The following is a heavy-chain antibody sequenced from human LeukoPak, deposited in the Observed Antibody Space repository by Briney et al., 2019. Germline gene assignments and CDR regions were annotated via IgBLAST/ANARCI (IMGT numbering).Heavy chain of an antibody. CDR2: ISSSSSYI. CDR3: ARDHNRGTTDYYYYGMDV. J-gene: IGHJ6*02. D-gene: IGHD4-17*01. CDR1: GFTFSSYG. V-gene: IGHV3-21*01. Sequence: PGGSLRLSCAASGFTFSSYGMNWVRQAPGKGLEWVSSISSSSSYIYYADSVKGRFTISRDNAKNSLYLQMNSLRAEDTAVYYCARDHNRGTTDYYYYGMDVWGQGTTVTVSS.